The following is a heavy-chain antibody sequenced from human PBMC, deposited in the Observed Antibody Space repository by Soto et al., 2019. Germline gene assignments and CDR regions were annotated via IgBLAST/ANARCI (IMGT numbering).Heavy chain of an antibody. CDR3: ARGGEGSTGDGDCSLRGIFDY. V-gene: IGHV1-69*02. CDR2: IIPILGIA. Sequence: ASVKVSCKASGGTFSSYTISWVRQAPGQGLEWMGRIIPILGIANYAQKFQGRVTITADKSTSTAYMELSSLRSEDTAVYYCARGGEGSTGDGDCSLRGIFDYWGQGTLVTVSS. CDR1: GGTFSSYT. J-gene: IGHJ4*02. D-gene: IGHD2-21*02.